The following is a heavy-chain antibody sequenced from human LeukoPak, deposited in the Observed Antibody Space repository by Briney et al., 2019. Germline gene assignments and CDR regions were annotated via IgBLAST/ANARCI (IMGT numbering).Heavy chain of an antibody. CDR3: ARVNTMVRGAMPDY. D-gene: IGHD3-10*01. V-gene: IGHV4-31*03. J-gene: IGHJ4*02. CDR2: IYYSGST. Sequence: SETLSLTCTVSGGSISSGGYYWSWIRQHPGKGLEWIGYIYYSGSTYYNPSLKSRVTISVDTSKNQFSLKLSSVTAADTAVYYCARVNTMVRGAMPDYWGQGTLVTVSP. CDR1: GGSISSGGYY.